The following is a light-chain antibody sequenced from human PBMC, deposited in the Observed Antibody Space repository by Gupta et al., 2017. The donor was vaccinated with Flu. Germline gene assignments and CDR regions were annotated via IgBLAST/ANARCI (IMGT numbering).Light chain of an antibody. CDR1: SSDVGGYNY. Sequence: QSALTQPPSASGSPGQSVTISCTGTSSDVGGYNYVSWYQQHPGKAPKLMIYEVSKRPAGVPGRFSGSKSGNTASLTVSGRQAEEEADYYCSSYAGSNNLVFGGGTKLTVL. J-gene: IGLJ2*01. CDR3: SSYAGSNNLV. V-gene: IGLV2-8*01. CDR2: EVS.